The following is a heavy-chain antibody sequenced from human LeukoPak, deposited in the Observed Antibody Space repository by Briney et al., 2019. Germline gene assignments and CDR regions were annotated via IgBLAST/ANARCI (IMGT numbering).Heavy chain of an antibody. CDR3: ARVLGGITMVSVVDAFDI. V-gene: IGHV1-2*02. J-gene: IGHJ3*02. Sequence: ASVKVSCKASGYTFIDYYMHWVRQAPGQGLEWVGWINPNSGGTNYAQNFQGRVTMTRDTSITTAYMELSRLTSDDTAVYYCARVLGGITMVSVVDAFDIWGQGTGVTVS. CDR2: INPNSGGT. D-gene: IGHD3-22*01. CDR1: GYTFIDYY.